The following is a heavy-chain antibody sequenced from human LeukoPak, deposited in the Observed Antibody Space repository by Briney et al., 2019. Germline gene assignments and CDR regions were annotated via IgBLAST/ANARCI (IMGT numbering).Heavy chain of an antibody. CDR1: GFTFSDYY. Sequence: GGSLRLSCASSGFTFSDYYMSWIRQAPGKGLEWVSYISSSGSTIYYADSVKGRFTISRDNAKNSLYLQMNSLRDEATAVYYCARDGSTTVVTRFDYWGQGTLVTVSS. D-gene: IGHD4-23*01. V-gene: IGHV3-11*04. J-gene: IGHJ4*02. CDR3: ARDGSTTVVTRFDY. CDR2: ISSSGSTI.